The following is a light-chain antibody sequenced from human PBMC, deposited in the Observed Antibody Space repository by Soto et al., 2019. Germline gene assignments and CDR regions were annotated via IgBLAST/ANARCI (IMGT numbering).Light chain of an antibody. Sequence: QSVLTQPASVSGSPGQSITISCTGTSSDVGGYNYVSWYQQHPGKAPKLIIYEVSNRPSGVSNRFYGSKSGNTASLTISGLPAEDEADYYCSSYTSSSSYVFGTGTKVTVL. CDR3: SSYTSSSSYV. CDR2: EVS. V-gene: IGLV2-14*01. CDR1: SSDVGGYNY. J-gene: IGLJ1*01.